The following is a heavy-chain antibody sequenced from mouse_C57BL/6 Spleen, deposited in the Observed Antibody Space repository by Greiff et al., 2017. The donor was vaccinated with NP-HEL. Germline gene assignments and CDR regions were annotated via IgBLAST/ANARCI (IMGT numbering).Heavy chain of an antibody. D-gene: IGHD1-1*01. Sequence: DVKLVESGGGLVKPGGSLKLSCAASGFTFSDYGMHWVRQAPEKGLEWVAYISSGSSTIYYADTVKGRFTISRDNAKNTLFLQMTSLRSEDTAMYYCARRAVSHFDYWGQGTTLTVSS. J-gene: IGHJ2*01. CDR3: ARRAVSHFDY. CDR1: GFTFSDYG. CDR2: ISSGSSTI. V-gene: IGHV5-17*01.